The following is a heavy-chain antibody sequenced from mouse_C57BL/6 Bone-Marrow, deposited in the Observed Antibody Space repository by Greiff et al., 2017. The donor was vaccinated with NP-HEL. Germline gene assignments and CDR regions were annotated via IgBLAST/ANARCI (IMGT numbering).Heavy chain of an antibody. D-gene: IGHD2-5*01. CDR3: ASPYSNSPYYAMDY. CDR1: GYTFTDYY. CDR2: IYPGSGNT. Sequence: VQLQQSGAELVRPGASVKLSCKASGYTFTDYYINWVKQRPGQGLEWIARIYPGSGNTYYNEKFKGKATLTAEKSSSTAYMQLSSLTSEDSAVYFCASPYSNSPYYAMDYWGQGTSVTVSS. J-gene: IGHJ4*01. V-gene: IGHV1-76*01.